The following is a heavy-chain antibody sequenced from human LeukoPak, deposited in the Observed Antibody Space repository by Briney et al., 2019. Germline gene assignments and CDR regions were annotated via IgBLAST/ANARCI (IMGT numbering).Heavy chain of an antibody. CDR2: IYYSGST. J-gene: IGHJ3*02. D-gene: IGHD1-1*01. CDR3: ATQDWNHGAFDI. V-gene: IGHV4-59*08. CDR1: GGSISSYY. Sequence: SETLSLTCNVSGGSISSYYWSWIRQPPGKGLEWIGYIYYSGSTNYNPPLKSRVTISVDTSKNQFSLKVSSVTAADTAVYYCATQDWNHGAFDIWGQGTMVTVSS.